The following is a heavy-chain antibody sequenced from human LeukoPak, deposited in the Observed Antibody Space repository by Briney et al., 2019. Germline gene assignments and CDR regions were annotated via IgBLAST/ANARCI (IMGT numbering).Heavy chain of an antibody. V-gene: IGHV4-59*11. J-gene: IGHJ6*03. CDR1: GGSISSHY. Sequence: SETLSLTCTVSGGSISSHYWSWIRQPPGKGLEWIGYIYYSGSTNYNPSLKSRVTISVDTSKNQFSLKLSSVTAADTAVYYCARDLRQQLGRARGTYYYYYMDVWGKGTTVTVSS. CDR2: IYYSGST. CDR3: ARDLRQQLGRARGTYYYYYMDV. D-gene: IGHD6-13*01.